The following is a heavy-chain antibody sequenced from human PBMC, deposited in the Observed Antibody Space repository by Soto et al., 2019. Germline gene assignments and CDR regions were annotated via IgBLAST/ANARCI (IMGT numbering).Heavy chain of an antibody. CDR2: IYYSGST. CDR1: GCSISSGDYY. J-gene: IGHJ5*02. CDR3: ARERPDGARLGP. D-gene: IGHD6-6*01. Sequence: SETLSLTCTFSGCSISSGDYYWSWIRQPPGKGLEWIGYIYYSGSTYYNPSLKSRITISVDTSKNQFSLKLSSVTAADTAVYYCARERPDGARLGPWGQGTLVTVSS. V-gene: IGHV4-30-4*01.